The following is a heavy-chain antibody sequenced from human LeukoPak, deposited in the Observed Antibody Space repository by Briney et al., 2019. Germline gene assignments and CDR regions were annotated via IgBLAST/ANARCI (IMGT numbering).Heavy chain of an antibody. V-gene: IGHV3-33*01. CDR1: GFTFSSYG. J-gene: IGHJ4*02. CDR3: ARDPSSGWYYFDY. D-gene: IGHD6-19*01. Sequence: GGSLRLSCAASGFTFSSYGMHWVRQAPGKGLEWVAVIWYDGSNKYYADSVKGRFTIPRDNSKNTLYLQMNSLRAEDTAVHYCARDPSSGWYYFDYWGQGTLVTVSS. CDR2: IWYDGSNK.